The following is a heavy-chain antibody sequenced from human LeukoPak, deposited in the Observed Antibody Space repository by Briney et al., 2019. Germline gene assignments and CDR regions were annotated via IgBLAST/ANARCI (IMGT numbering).Heavy chain of an antibody. J-gene: IGHJ6*03. CDR2: MNPNSGNT. CDR3: ARGHIDWLLPNSGMDV. Sequence: ASVKVSCKASGYTFTSYDINWVRQATGQGLEWMGWMNPNSGNTGYAQKFQGRVTMTRNTSISTAYMELSGLRSEDTAVYYCARGHIDWLLPNSGMDVWGKGTTVTISS. CDR1: GYTFTSYD. D-gene: IGHD3-9*01. V-gene: IGHV1-8*01.